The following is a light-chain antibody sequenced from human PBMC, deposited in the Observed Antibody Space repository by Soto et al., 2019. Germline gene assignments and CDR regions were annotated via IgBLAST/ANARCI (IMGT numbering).Light chain of an antibody. Sequence: QSVLTQAPSVSGGPGQRVTISCTGSSSNIGAGYDVHWYQQLPGTAPKLLIYGNNNRPSGVPDRFSGSKSGTSASLAITGLQAEDEADYYCLSYDSSLSGSRVFGGGTKVTVL. CDR2: GNN. CDR1: SSNIGAGYD. J-gene: IGLJ2*01. V-gene: IGLV1-40*01. CDR3: LSYDSSLSGSRV.